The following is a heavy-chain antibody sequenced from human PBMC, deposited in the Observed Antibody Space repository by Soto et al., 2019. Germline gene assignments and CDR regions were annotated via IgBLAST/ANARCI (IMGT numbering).Heavy chain of an antibody. CDR1: GYTFTNYG. CDR2: ITVYNGNT. J-gene: IGHJ4*02. CDR3: ARSYSYGSYWYFDY. V-gene: IGHV1-18*04. Sequence: PSVKVSCKASGYTFTNYGVSWVRQAPGQGLELMGWITVYNGNTHYAQNLQGRVTMTTDASTSTAHMELWSLGSDDTAVYYCARSYSYGSYWYFDYWGQGALVTVSS. D-gene: IGHD5-18*01.